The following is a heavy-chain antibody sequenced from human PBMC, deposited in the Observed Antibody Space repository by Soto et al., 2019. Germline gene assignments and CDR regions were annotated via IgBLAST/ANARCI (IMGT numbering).Heavy chain of an antibody. J-gene: IGHJ6*02. Sequence: EVQVVESGGGLVQRGGSLRLSCAASGLTVSINYMSWVRQVPGKGLDWVSVISSGGTTYYADSVKGRFTISRDNSKNMLYLQMNSLTSEDTAVYYWAAVGYYYGMDVWGQGTTVTVSS. V-gene: IGHV3-66*01. CDR1: GLTVSINY. D-gene: IGHD3-16*01. CDR3: AAVGYYYGMDV. CDR2: ISSGGTT.